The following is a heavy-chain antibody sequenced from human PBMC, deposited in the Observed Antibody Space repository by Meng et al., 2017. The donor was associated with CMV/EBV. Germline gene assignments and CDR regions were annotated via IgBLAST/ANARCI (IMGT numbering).Heavy chain of an antibody. CDR3: ARSRTPRGKGAEMDV. D-gene: IGHD1-26*01. CDR1: GFTFSSYA. J-gene: IGHJ6*02. Sequence: GESLKISCAASGFTFSSYAMHWVRQAPGKGLEWVAVISYDGSNKYYADSVKGRFTISRDNSKNTLYLQMNSLRAEDTAVYYCARSRTPRGKGAEMDVWGQGTTVTVSS. V-gene: IGHV3-30-3*01. CDR2: ISYDGSNK.